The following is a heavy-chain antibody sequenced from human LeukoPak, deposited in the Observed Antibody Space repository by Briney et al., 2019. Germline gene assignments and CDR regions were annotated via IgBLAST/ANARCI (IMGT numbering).Heavy chain of an antibody. J-gene: IGHJ4*02. V-gene: IGHV4-59*01. CDR3: AKGGYTYGSLY. CDR1: GGSISSYY. D-gene: IGHD5-18*01. Sequence: SETLSLTCTVSGGSISSYYWSWIRQPPGKGLEWIGYIYYSGSTNYNPSLKSRVTISVDTSKNQFSLKLSSVTAADTAVYYCAKGGYTYGSLYWGQGTLVTVS. CDR2: IYYSGST.